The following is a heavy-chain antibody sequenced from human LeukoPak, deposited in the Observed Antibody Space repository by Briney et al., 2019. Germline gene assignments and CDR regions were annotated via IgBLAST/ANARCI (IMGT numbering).Heavy chain of an antibody. D-gene: IGHD1-26*01. CDR2: ISGSGGST. CDR1: GFTFSSYA. J-gene: IGHJ4*02. V-gene: IGHV3-23*01. CDR3: AKRPLWSATKRGYFDY. Sequence: PGGSLRLSCAASGFTFSSYAMSWVRQAPGKGLEWVSAISGSGGSTYYADSVKGRFTISRDNSKNTPYLQMNSLRAEDTAVYYCAKRPLWSATKRGYFDYWGQGTLVTVSS.